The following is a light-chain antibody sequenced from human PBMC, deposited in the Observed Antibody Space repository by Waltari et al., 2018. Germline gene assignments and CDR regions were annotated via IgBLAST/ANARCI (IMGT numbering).Light chain of an antibody. J-gene: IGKJ4*01. Sequence: IQLTQSPSSLSASVGDRVTITCRATQGISSYLAWYQQKPGKAPKLLIYGASTLESGVPSRFSGSGFGTDFTRTISSLQPEDFATYYCQHLNGYPLTFGGGTKVEIK. V-gene: IGKV1-9*01. CDR3: QHLNGYPLT. CDR1: QGISSY. CDR2: GAS.